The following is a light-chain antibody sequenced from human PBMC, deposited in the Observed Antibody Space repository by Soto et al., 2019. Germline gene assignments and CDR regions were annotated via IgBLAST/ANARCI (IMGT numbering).Light chain of an antibody. CDR1: SSNIGSDY. V-gene: IGLV1-47*02. CDR3: CSYTRSGTLS. J-gene: IGLJ2*01. Sequence: QSVLTQPPSASGTPGQRVTISCSGSSSNIGSDYVYWYQQLPGTAPKLLIYTNDQRPSGVPDRFSGSKSGTSASLAISGLQPEDTALYYCCSYTRSGTLSFGGGTKVTVL. CDR2: TND.